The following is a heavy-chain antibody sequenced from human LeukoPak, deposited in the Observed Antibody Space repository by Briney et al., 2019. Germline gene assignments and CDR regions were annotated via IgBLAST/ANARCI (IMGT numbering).Heavy chain of an antibody. CDR1: GASFNSDDQY. CDR3: SRGLDSRKLGY. V-gene: IGHV4-31*01. J-gene: IGHJ4*02. CDR2: IHPSGML. Sequence: SETLSLTCTVSGASFNSDDQYWNWIRQSPGKGLQWIGSIHPSGMLYNNPSLESQVTMSRDTSKNQFSLNLNSATAADTAVYFCSRGLDSRKLGYWGQGILVTVSS. D-gene: IGHD3-22*01.